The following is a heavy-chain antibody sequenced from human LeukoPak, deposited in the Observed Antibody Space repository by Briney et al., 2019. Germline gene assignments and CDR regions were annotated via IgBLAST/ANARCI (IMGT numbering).Heavy chain of an antibody. CDR2: ISSSSSYI. D-gene: IGHD6-19*01. Sequence: PGGSLRLSCAASGFTFSSYSMSWVRQAPGKGLEWVSSISSSSSYIYYADSVKGRFTISRDNAKNSLYLQMNSLSAEDTAVYYCARDRDSSGAFDIWGQGTMVTVSS. J-gene: IGHJ3*02. CDR1: GFTFSSYS. CDR3: ARDRDSSGAFDI. V-gene: IGHV3-21*01.